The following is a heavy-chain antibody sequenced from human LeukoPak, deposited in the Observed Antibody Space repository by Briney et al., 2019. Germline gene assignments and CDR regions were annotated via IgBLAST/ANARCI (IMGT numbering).Heavy chain of an antibody. J-gene: IGHJ4*02. Sequence: GASVKVSCKASGYTFTSYGISWVRQAPGRGLEWMGWISAYNGNTNYAQKLQGRVTMTTDTSTSTAYMELRSLRSDDTAVYYCALTPPDNDYFDYWGQGTLVTVSS. V-gene: IGHV1-18*01. CDR2: ISAYNGNT. CDR1: GYTFTSYG. CDR3: ALTPPDNDYFDY. D-gene: IGHD4-23*01.